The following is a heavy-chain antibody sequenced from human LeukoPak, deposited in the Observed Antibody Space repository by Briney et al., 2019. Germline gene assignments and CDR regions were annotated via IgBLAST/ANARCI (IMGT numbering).Heavy chain of an antibody. Sequence: SETLSLTCTVSGGSISSYYWSRIRQPPGKGLEWIGYIYYSGSTNYNPSLKSRVTISVDTSKNQFSLKLSSVTAADTAVYYCARDKVTIFGVVDAFDIWGQGTMVTVSS. CDR3: ARDKVTIFGVVDAFDI. CDR2: IYYSGST. V-gene: IGHV4-59*01. D-gene: IGHD3-3*01. CDR1: GGSISSYY. J-gene: IGHJ3*02.